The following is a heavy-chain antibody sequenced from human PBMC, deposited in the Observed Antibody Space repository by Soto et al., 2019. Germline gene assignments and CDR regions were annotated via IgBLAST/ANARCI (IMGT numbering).Heavy chain of an antibody. V-gene: IGHV3-33*01. D-gene: IGHD3-22*01. CDR3: ARAGDYDSSDYSFDI. CDR1: GFTFSSYG. CDR2: IWYDGSNK. Sequence: GGSLRLSCAASGFTFSSYGMHWVRQAPGKGLEWVAVIWYDGSNKYYADSVKGRFTISRDNSKNTLYLQMNSLRAEDTAVYYCARAGDYDSSDYSFDIWGQGTMVTVSS. J-gene: IGHJ3*02.